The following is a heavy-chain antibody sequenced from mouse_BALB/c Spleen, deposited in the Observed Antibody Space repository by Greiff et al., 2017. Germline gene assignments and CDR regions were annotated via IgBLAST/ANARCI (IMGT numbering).Heavy chain of an antibody. CDR1: GYSITSDYA. D-gene: IGHD1-1*01. J-gene: IGHJ1*01. V-gene: IGHV3-2*02. Sequence: EVKLVESGPGLVKPSQSLSLTCTVTGYSITSDYAWNWIRQFPGNKLEWMGYISYSGSTSYNPSLKSRISITRDTSKNQFFLQLNSVTTEDTATYYCARNGGYGSSFYWYFDVWGAGTTVTVSS. CDR2: ISYSGST. CDR3: ARNGGYGSSFYWYFDV.